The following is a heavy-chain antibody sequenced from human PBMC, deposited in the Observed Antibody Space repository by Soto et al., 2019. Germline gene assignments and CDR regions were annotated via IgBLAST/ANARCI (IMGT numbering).Heavy chain of an antibody. J-gene: IGHJ6*02. CDR1: GGTFSSYA. V-gene: IGHV1-8*02. Sequence: ASVKVSCKASGGTFSSYAISWVRQATGQGLEWMGWMNPNSGNTGYAQKFQGRVTMTRNTSISTAYMELSSLRSEDTAVYYCARWTCISTSCYFTYGMDVWGQGTTVTVSS. CDR3: ARWTCISTSCYFTYGMDV. D-gene: IGHD2-2*01. CDR2: MNPNSGNT.